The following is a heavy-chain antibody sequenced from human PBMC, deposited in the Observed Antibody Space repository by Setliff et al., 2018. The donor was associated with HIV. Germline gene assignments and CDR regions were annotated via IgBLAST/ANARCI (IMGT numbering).Heavy chain of an antibody. D-gene: IGHD3-22*01. J-gene: IGHJ4*02. CDR1: GGSISSSTR. CDR3: ARGGEQYYYDSSGYCTADLFDY. V-gene: IGHV4-4*02. Sequence: PSETLSLTCAVSGGSISSSTRWSWVRQPPGKGLEWFGGIYHNGSTNYNPSLKSRVTISVDKSKNQFSLKLSSVTAADTAVYYCARGGEQYYYDSSGYCTADLFDYWGKGTLVTVSS. CDR2: IYHNGST.